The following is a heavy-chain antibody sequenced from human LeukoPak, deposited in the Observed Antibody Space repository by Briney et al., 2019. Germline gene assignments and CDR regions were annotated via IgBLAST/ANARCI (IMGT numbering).Heavy chain of an antibody. V-gene: IGHV3-NL1*01. CDR3: ARGIYGHASDV. J-gene: IGHJ3*01. Sequence: PGGSLRLSCGASGFTLSVYWMHWVRHAPGKGLEWVAGIWSNGGNTYYADSVKGRFTISRDNSKNTLFLQVSSLRVEDTAVYYCARGIYGHASDVWGQGTMVTVSS. CDR1: GFTLSVYW. CDR2: IWSNGGNT. D-gene: IGHD4-17*01.